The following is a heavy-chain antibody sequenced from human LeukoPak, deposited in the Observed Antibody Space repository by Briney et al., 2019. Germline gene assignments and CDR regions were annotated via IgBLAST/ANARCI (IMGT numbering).Heavy chain of an antibody. CDR2: IYYSGST. V-gene: IGHV4-61*08. CDR3: ARDYYDSSGYRLDAFDI. D-gene: IGHD3-22*01. Sequence: SQTLSLTCTVSGASIRSGDYYWSWIRQPPGKGLEWIGYIYYSGSTNYNPSLKSRVTISVDTSKNQFSLKLSSVTAADTAVYYCARDYYDSSGYRLDAFDIWGQGTMVTVSS. J-gene: IGHJ3*02. CDR1: GASIRSGDYY.